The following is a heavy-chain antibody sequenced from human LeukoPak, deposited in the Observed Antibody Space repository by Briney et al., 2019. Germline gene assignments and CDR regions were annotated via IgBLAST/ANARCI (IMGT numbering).Heavy chain of an antibody. CDR1: GFTFSSYE. J-gene: IGHJ1*01. Sequence: GGSLRLTCAASGFTFSSYEMNWVRQAPGKGLEWVSYISSSGSTIYYADSVKGRFTISRDNAKNSLYLQMNSLRAEDTAVYYCARGYYYDSSGYYSPYFHHWGQGTLVTVSS. D-gene: IGHD3-22*01. CDR2: ISSSGSTI. V-gene: IGHV3-48*03. CDR3: ARGYYYDSSGYYSPYFHH.